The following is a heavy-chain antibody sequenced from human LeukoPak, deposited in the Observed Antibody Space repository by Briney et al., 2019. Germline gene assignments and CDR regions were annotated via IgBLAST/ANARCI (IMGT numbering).Heavy chain of an antibody. D-gene: IGHD3-3*01. Sequence: SETLSLTCSVSNGSISNYYWTWIRQPPGKGPEWIGYISSTGSPILNPSLKSRVAMSADTSKNQFSLKVNSVTAADTAVYFCATTTIFGSADSFDIWGQGTTVIVSS. CDR1: NGSISNYY. V-gene: IGHV4-59*01. CDR3: ATTTIFGSADSFDI. J-gene: IGHJ3*02. CDR2: ISSTGSP.